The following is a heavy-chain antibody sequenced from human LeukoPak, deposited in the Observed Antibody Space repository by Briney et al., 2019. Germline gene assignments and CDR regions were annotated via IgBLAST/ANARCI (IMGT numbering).Heavy chain of an antibody. V-gene: IGHV3-33*08. Sequence: GGSLRLSCAASGFTFSSYGMHWVRQAPGKGLEWVAVIWYDGSNKYYADSVKGRFTISRDNSKNTLYLQMNSLRAEDTAVYYCARGRFLEWLLNYFDYWGQGTLVTVSS. D-gene: IGHD3-3*01. CDR2: IWYDGSNK. J-gene: IGHJ4*02. CDR1: GFTFSSYG. CDR3: ARGRFLEWLLNYFDY.